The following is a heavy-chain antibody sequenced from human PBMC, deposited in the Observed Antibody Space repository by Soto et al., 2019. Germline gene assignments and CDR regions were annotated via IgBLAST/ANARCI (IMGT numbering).Heavy chain of an antibody. V-gene: IGHV3-23*01. Sequence: PGGSLRLSCAASGFTFSSYAMSWVRQAPGKGLEWVSAISGSGGSTYYADSVKGRFTISRDNSKNTLYLQMNSLRAEDTAVYYCAKAYSSSTGGLQYYYYGMGVWGQGTTVTVSS. CDR3: AKAYSSSTGGLQYYYYGMGV. D-gene: IGHD6-6*01. CDR1: GFTFSSYA. CDR2: ISGSGGST. J-gene: IGHJ6*02.